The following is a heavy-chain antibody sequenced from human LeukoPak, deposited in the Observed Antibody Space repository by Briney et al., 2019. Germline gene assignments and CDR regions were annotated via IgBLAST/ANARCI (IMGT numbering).Heavy chain of an antibody. CDR1: GGTFSSCA. V-gene: IGHV1-69*04. J-gene: IGHJ4*02. D-gene: IGHD6-6*01. CDR3: AREESSSSRFDY. CDR2: IIPILGIA. Sequence: SVKVSCKASGGTFSSCAISWVRQAPGQGLEWMGRIIPILGIANYAQKFQGRVTITADRSTSTAYMELSSLRSEDTAVYYCAREESSSSRFDYWGQGTLVTVSS.